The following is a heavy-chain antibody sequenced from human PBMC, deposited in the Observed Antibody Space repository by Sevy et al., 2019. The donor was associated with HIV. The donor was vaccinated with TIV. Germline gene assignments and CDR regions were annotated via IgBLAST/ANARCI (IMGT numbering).Heavy chain of an antibody. J-gene: IGHJ3*02. D-gene: IGHD3-22*01. CDR1: GFSFNTYT. V-gene: IGHV3-21*01. CDR3: AREVSSPDYHDTSGYGDEAFDI. Sequence: GGSLRLSCAASGFSFNTYTMHWVRQAPGKGLEWVSSISFSSSYIYYADSVKGRFTISRDNAKKSLYLQMNSLRAEDTAVYYCAREVSSPDYHDTSGYGDEAFDIWGQGTMVTVSS. CDR2: ISFSSSYI.